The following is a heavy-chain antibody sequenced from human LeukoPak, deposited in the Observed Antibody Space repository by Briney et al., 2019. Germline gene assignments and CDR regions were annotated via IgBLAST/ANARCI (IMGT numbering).Heavy chain of an antibody. D-gene: IGHD6-13*01. V-gene: IGHV3-9*01. CDR3: AKDLASSWYEDAFDI. Sequence: GGSLRLSCAASGFTFDDYAMHWVRQAPGKGLEWVSGINWIGGDTGYADSVKGRFTISRDNGKNSLYLQMSSLRTEDTALYFCAKDLASSWYEDAFDIWGHGTMVTVSS. CDR2: INWIGGDT. J-gene: IGHJ3*02. CDR1: GFTFDDYA.